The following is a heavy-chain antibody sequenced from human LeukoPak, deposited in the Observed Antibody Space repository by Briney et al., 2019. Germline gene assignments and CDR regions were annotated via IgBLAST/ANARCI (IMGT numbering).Heavy chain of an antibody. D-gene: IGHD2-8*01. Sequence: SVKVSCKASGGTFSSYAISWVRQAPGQGLEWMGGIIPIFGTANYAQKFQGRVTITTDESTSTAYMELSSLRSEDTAVYYCARCGLGYCTNGVCFYNWFDPWGQGTLVTVSS. CDR3: ARCGLGYCTNGVCFYNWFDP. J-gene: IGHJ5*02. V-gene: IGHV1-69*05. CDR2: IIPIFGTA. CDR1: GGTFSSYA.